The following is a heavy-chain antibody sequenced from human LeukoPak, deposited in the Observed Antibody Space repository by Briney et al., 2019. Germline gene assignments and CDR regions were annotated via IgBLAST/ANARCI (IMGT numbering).Heavy chain of an antibody. Sequence: ASVKVSCKASAYTFTGYYMHWVRQAPGQGLEWMGTINPSGGSTNYAQKFQGRVTMTRDTSTSTVYIEPSGLRSEDTAVYYCARVLSSLPRRGRYFWESYYFDYWGQGTLVTVSS. CDR2: INPSGGST. D-gene: IGHD3-16*01. J-gene: IGHJ4*02. V-gene: IGHV1-46*01. CDR3: ARVLSSLPRRGRYFWESYYFDY. CDR1: AYTFTGYY.